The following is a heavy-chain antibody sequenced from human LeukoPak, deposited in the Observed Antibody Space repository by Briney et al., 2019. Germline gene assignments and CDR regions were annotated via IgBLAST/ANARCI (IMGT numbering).Heavy chain of an antibody. CDR2: IIPILGIA. CDR1: GGTFSSYA. Sequence: SVKVSCKASGGTFSSYAISWVRQAPGQGLEWMGRIIPILGIANYAQKFQGRVTITADKSTSTAYMELSSLRSEDTAVYYCARGLWSYNPFDYWGQGTLVTVSS. D-gene: IGHD1-26*01. J-gene: IGHJ4*02. CDR3: ARGLWSYNPFDY. V-gene: IGHV1-69*04.